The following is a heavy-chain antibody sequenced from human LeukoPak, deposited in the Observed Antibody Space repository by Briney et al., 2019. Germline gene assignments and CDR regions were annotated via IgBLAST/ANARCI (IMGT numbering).Heavy chain of an antibody. CDR1: GFISNNYG. Sequence: GGSLRLSCAASGFISNNYGLIWVRQAPGKGLEWVSAISNDGGGTNYADFVKGRFTISRDNSKNTLFLQMNSLGAEDTALYYCAKGSSGYFVDLWGQGTLVTVSS. D-gene: IGHD3-22*01. CDR3: AKGSSGYFVDL. J-gene: IGHJ5*02. CDR2: ISNDGGGT. V-gene: IGHV3-23*01.